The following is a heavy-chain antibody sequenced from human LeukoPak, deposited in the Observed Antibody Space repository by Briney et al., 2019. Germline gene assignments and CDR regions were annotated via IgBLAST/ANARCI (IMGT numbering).Heavy chain of an antibody. D-gene: IGHD3-22*01. CDR1: GGTFSSYA. V-gene: IGHV1-69*01. CDR3: ARSHYYYDSSGYYYAESHDY. J-gene: IGHJ4*02. Sequence: GAPVKVSCKASGGTFSSYAISWVRQAPGQGLEWMGGIIPIFGTANYAQKFQGRVTITADESTSTAYMELSSLRSEDTAVYYCARSHYYYDSSGYYYAESHDYWGQGTLVTVSS. CDR2: IIPIFGTA.